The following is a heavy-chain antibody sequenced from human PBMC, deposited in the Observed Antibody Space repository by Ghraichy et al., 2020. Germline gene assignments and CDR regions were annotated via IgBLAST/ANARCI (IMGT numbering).Heavy chain of an antibody. CDR1: GFTFSSYW. J-gene: IGHJ4*02. Sequence: GSLRLSCAASGFTFSSYWMSWVRQAPGKGLEWVANIKQDGSEKYYVDSVKGRFTISRDNAKNSLYLQMNSLRAEDTAVYYCARESLRYFDWLSHFDYWGQGTLVTVSS. V-gene: IGHV3-7*03. CDR2: IKQDGSEK. CDR3: ARESLRYFDWLSHFDY. D-gene: IGHD3-9*01.